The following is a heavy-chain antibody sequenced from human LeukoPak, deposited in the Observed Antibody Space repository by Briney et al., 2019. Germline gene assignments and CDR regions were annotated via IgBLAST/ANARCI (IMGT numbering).Heavy chain of an antibody. CDR2: INPSGGST. J-gene: IGHJ4*02. D-gene: IGHD2-15*01. CDR3: ATLSPGYCSGGSCQGFDY. V-gene: IGHV1-46*01. CDR1: GYTFTSYY. Sequence: ASVKVSCKASGYTFTSYYMHWVRQAPGQGLEWMGIINPSGGSTSYAQKFQGRVTMTRDTSTSTVYMELSSLRSEDTAVYYCATLSPGYCSGGSCQGFDYWGQGTLATVSS.